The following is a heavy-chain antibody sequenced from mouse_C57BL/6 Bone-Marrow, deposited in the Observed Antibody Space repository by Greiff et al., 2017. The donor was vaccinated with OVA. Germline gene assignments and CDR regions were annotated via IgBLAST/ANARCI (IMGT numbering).Heavy chain of an antibody. V-gene: IGHV1-15*01. J-gene: IGHJ3*01. CDR2: IDPETGGT. Sequence: VQLQQPGAELVRPGASVPLSCKASGYTFTDYEMHWVKQTPVHGLEWIGAIDPETGGTAYNQKFKGKAILTADKSSSTAYMELRSLTSEDSAVYYCTKGSLGWFAYWGQGTLVTVSA. CDR1: GYTFTDYE. CDR3: TKGSLGWFAY. D-gene: IGHD3-3*01.